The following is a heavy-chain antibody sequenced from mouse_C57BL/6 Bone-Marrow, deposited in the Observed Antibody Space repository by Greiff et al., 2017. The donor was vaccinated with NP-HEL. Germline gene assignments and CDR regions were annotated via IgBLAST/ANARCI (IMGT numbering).Heavy chain of an antibody. V-gene: IGHV1-55*01. Sequence: QVQLQQPGAELVKPGASVKMSCKASGYTFTSYWITWVKQRPGQGLEWIGDIYPGSGSTNYNEKFKSKATLTVYTSSSTAYMQLSSLTSVYSAVYSCARHYGISPFAYWGQGTLVTVSA. J-gene: IGHJ3*01. CDR1: GYTFTSYW. D-gene: IGHD1-1*01. CDR3: ARHYGISPFAY. CDR2: IYPGSGST.